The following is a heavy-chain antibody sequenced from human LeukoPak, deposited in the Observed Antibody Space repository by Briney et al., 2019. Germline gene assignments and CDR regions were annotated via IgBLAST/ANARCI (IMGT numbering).Heavy chain of an antibody. V-gene: IGHV3-23*01. J-gene: IGHJ4*02. D-gene: IGHD2-15*01. CDR2: ISGSGGST. CDR3: AKDSLMGGYCSGGSCLYFDY. CDR1: GFTFSSYA. Sequence: GGSLRLSCAASGFTFSSYAMSWVRQAPGKGLEWVSAISGSGGSTYYADSVKGRFTISRDNSKNTLYLQMNGLRAEDTAVYYCAKDSLMGGYCSGGSCLYFDYWGQGTLVTVSS.